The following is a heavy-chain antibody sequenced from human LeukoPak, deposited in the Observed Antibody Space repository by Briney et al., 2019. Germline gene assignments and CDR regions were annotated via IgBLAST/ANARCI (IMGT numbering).Heavy chain of an antibody. J-gene: IGHJ4*02. D-gene: IGHD3-10*01. CDR1: GGSISSGGYY. CDR2: IYHSGST. Sequence: PSETLSLTCTVSGGSISSGGYYWSWIRQPPGKGLEWIGYIYHSGSTYYNPSLKSRVTISVDRSKNQFSLKLSSVTAADTAVYYCARERYYGSGSYYDSYYFDYWGQGTLVTVSS. V-gene: IGHV4-30-2*01. CDR3: ARERYYGSGSYYDSYYFDY.